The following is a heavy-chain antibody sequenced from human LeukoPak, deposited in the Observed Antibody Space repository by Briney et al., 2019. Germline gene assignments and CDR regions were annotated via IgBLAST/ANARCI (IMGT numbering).Heavy chain of an antibody. CDR2: ISGSGGST. D-gene: IGHD6-19*01. V-gene: IGHV3-23*01. CDR3: ARGVRIAVAGNIDY. Sequence: QPGGSLRLSCAASGFTFSSYGMSWVRQAPGKGLEWVSAISGSGGSTYYADSVKGRFTISRDNSKNTLYLQMNSLRAEDTAVYYCARGVRIAVAGNIDYWGQGTLVTVSS. CDR1: GFTFSSYG. J-gene: IGHJ4*02.